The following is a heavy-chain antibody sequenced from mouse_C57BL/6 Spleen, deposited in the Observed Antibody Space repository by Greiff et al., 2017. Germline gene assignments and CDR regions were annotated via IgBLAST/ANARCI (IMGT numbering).Heavy chain of an antibody. J-gene: IGHJ3*01. CDR3: ARGYYGSSWFAY. CDR2: IDPSDSET. V-gene: IGHV1-52*01. CDR1: GYTFTSYW. D-gene: IGHD1-1*01. Sequence: QVQLQQPGAELVRPGSSVKLSCKASGYTFTSYWMHWVKQRPIQGLEWIGNIDPSDSETHYNQKFKDKATLTVDKSSSTAYMQLSSLTSEGSAVYYCARGYYGSSWFAYWGQGTLVTVSA.